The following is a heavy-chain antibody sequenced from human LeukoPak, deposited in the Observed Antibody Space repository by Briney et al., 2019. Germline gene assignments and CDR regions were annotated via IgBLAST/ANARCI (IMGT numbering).Heavy chain of an antibody. CDR2: ISSSSSYI. V-gene: IGHV3-21*01. D-gene: IGHD2-2*01. CDR1: GFTFSSYS. CDR3: ATRNYCSSTSCRSHYYYYGMDV. Sequence: GGSLRLSCAASGFTFSSYSMNWVRQAPGKGLEWVSSISSSSSYIYYADSVKGRFTISRDNAKNSLYLQMNSLGAEDTAVYYCATRNYCSSTSCRSHYYYYGMDVWGQGTTVTVSS. J-gene: IGHJ6*02.